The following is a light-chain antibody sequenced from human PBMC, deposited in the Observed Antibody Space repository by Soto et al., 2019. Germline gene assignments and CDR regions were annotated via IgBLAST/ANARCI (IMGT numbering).Light chain of an antibody. CDR2: EVS. CDR1: SSDVGGYNY. J-gene: IGLJ1*01. Sequence: QSALTQPASVSGSPGQSITISCTGTSSDVGGYNYVSWYQQHPGKAPKLMIYEVSNRPSGVSNRFSGSKSDNTASLTISGLQAEDEADYYCSSYTSSSTVYVFGTGTKVTVL. CDR3: SSYTSSSTVYV. V-gene: IGLV2-14*01.